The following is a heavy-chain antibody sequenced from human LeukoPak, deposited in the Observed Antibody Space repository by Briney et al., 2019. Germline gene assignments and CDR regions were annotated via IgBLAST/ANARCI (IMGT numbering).Heavy chain of an antibody. CDR3: ARRVGNIVVVPAAPTNWFDP. CDR2: IYPGDSDT. Sequence: GESLKISCKGSGYSFTSYWIGWVRQMPGKGLEWMGIIYPGDSDTRYSPSFQGQVTISADESISTAYLQWSSLKASDTAMYYCARRVGNIVVVPAAPTNWFDPWGQGTLVTVSS. CDR1: GYSFTSYW. D-gene: IGHD2-2*01. V-gene: IGHV5-51*01. J-gene: IGHJ5*02.